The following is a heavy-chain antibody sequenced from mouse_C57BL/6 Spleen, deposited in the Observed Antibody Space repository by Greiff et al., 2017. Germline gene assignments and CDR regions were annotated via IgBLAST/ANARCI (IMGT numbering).Heavy chain of an antibody. V-gene: IGHV1-19*01. CDR1: GYTFTDYY. Sequence: EVKLVESGPVLVKPGASVKMSCKASGYTFTDYYMNWVKQSHGKSLEWIGVINPYNGGTSYNQKFKGKATLTVDKSSSTAYMELNRLTSEYAAVYYCAREGNYGYDGAMDYWGQGTSVTVSS. J-gene: IGHJ4*01. CDR3: AREGNYGYDGAMDY. CDR2: INPYNGGT. D-gene: IGHD2-2*01.